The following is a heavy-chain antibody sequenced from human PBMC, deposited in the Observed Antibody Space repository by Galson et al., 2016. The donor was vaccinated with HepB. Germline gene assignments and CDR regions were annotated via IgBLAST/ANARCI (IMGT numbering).Heavy chain of an antibody. CDR1: EFSFRSYS. V-gene: IGHV3-48*02. Sequence: SLRLSCAASEFSFRSYSMNWVRQAPGKGLEWLSSITAGGNTIYYADYLQGRFTISRDNAKSLLYLQTNSLRDDDTAVYFCARAGVAYATSGYFYGQLDYWGQGTLVIVSS. J-gene: IGHJ4*02. CDR3: ARAGVAYATSGYFYGQLDY. D-gene: IGHD3-22*01. CDR2: ITAGGNTI.